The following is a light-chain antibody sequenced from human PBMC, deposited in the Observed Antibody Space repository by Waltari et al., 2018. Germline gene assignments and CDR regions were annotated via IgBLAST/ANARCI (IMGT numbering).Light chain of an antibody. CDR3: QQSYTTPRT. CDR1: QSIANY. CDR2: AAS. Sequence: DIQMTQSPSSLSASVGDRVPITCRASQSIANYLNWYQQKPGKAPNLLIYAASSLQSGVPPRFSGSGSGTDFTLTISSLQPEDFATYYCQQSYTTPRTFGQGTKVEIK. V-gene: IGKV1-39*01. J-gene: IGKJ1*01.